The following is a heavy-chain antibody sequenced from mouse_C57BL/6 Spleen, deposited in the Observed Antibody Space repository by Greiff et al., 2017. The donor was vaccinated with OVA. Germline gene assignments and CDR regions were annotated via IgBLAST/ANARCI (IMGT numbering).Heavy chain of an antibody. V-gene: IGHV1-50*01. CDR2: IGPSDSYT. CDR1: GYTFTSYW. CDR3: ARWGYGTSDY. Sequence: QVHVKQPGAELVKPGASVKLSCKASGYTFTSYWMQWVKQRPGQGLEWIGEIGPSDSYTNYNQKFKGKATLTVDTSSSTAYMQLSSLTSEDSAVYYCARWGYGTSDYWGQGTTLTVSS. D-gene: IGHD1-1*01. J-gene: IGHJ2*01.